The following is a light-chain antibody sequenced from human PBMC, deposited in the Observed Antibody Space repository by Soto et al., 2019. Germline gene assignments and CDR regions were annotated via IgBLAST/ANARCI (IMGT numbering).Light chain of an antibody. V-gene: IGKV3-15*01. CDR3: QQYNNWPRT. CDR2: DAS. Sequence: TVLTQSPGTLALSPGERATLSCRASQSVSSNLAWYQQKPGQAPRLLIYDASTRAPGIPARFSGSGSATEFTLTISSLQSEDFAVYYCQQYNNWPRTFGQGTKVDIK. CDR1: QSVSSN. J-gene: IGKJ1*01.